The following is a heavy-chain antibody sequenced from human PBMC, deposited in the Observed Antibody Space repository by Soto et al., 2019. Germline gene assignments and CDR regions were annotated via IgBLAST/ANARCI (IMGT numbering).Heavy chain of an antibody. CDR2: ISAYNGNT. CDR3: ARDMDIVVVPAAISPNWFDP. J-gene: IGHJ5*02. V-gene: IGHV1-18*01. D-gene: IGHD2-2*03. Sequence: ASVKVSCKASGGTFSSYAISWVRQAPGQGLEWMGWISAYNGNTNYAQKLQGRVTMTTDTPTSTAYMELRSLRSDDTAVYYCARDMDIVVVPAAISPNWFDPWGQGTLVTVSS. CDR1: GGTFSSYA.